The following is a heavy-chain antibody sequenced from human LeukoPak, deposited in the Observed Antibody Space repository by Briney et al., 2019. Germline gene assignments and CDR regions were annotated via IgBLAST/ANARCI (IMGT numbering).Heavy chain of an antibody. D-gene: IGHD3-3*01. CDR3: ATDRSRFLEWLYY. V-gene: IGHV1-24*01. CDR1: GGTFSSYA. CDR2: FDPEDGET. Sequence: ASVKVSCKASGGTFSSYAISWVRQAPGKGLEWMGGFDPEDGETIYAQKFQGRVTMTEDTSTDTAYMELSSLRSEDTAVYYCATDRSRFLEWLYYWGQGTLVTVSS. J-gene: IGHJ4*02.